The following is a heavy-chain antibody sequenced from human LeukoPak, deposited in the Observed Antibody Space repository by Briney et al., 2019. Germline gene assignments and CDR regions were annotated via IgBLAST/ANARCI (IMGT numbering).Heavy chain of an antibody. V-gene: IGHV1-18*01. J-gene: IGHJ4*02. CDR3: ARGYDYGDYVGDFDY. Sequence: GASVKVSCKASGYTXTSYPISGVRQAPGQGLEWMGWITTYNDNTNYAQKLKGRVTMTTDTSTSTAYMDLRGLRSDDTAVYYGARGYDYGDYVGDFDYWGQGTLVTVSS. D-gene: IGHD4-17*01. CDR2: ITTYNDNT. CDR1: GYTXTSYP.